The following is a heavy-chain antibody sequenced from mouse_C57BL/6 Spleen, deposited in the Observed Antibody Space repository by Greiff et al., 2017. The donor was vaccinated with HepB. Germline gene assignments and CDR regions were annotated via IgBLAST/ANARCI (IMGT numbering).Heavy chain of an antibody. V-gene: IGHV1-52*01. CDR2: IDPSDSET. CDR3: ARLGDYGFAY. Sequence: QVQLKQPGAELVRPGSSVKLSCKASGYTFTSYWMHWVKQRPIQGLEWIGNIDPSDSETHYNQKFKDKATLTVDKSSSTAYMQLSSLTSEDSAVYYCARLGDYGFAYWGQGTLVTVSA. D-gene: IGHD2-4*01. CDR1: GYTFTSYW. J-gene: IGHJ3*01.